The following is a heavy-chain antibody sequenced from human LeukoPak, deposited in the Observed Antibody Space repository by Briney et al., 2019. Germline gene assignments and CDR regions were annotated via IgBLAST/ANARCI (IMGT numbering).Heavy chain of an antibody. CDR1: GGTFSSYA. J-gene: IGHJ5*02. V-gene: IGHV1-69*01. CDR2: IIPIFGTA. D-gene: IGHD2-2*01. Sequence: SVKVSCKASGGTFSSYAISWVRQAPGQGLEWMGGIIPIFGTANYAQKFQGRVTITADESTSTAYMELSSLRSEDTSVYYCARGGCSSTSCYFTYNWFDPGSQGTLVTVSS. CDR3: ARGGCSSTSCYFTYNWFDP.